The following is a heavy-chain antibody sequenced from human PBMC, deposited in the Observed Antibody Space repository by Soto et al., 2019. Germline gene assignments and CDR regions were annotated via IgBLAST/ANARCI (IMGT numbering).Heavy chain of an antibody. D-gene: IGHD3-16*01. CDR1: GFTFSSYG. CDR3: AKGGVDYYYYGMDV. CDR2: ISYDGSSK. J-gene: IGHJ6*02. V-gene: IGHV3-30*18. Sequence: QVQLVESGGGVVQPGRSLRLSCAASGFTFSSYGMHWVRQAPGKGLEWVAVISYDGSSKYYADSVKGRFTISRDNSKNTLYLQMNSLRAEDTAVYYCAKGGVDYYYYGMDVWGQGTTVTVSS.